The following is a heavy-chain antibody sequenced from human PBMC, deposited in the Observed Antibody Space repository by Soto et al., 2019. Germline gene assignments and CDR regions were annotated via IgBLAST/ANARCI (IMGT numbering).Heavy chain of an antibody. V-gene: IGHV3-73*02. D-gene: IGHD5-18*01. CDR3: TSRRDWTAVDPLDY. CDR2: IRNKGNNYAT. J-gene: IGHJ4*02. CDR1: GFTFSDSA. Sequence: EVQLVESGGGLVQPGGSLKLSCAASGFTFSDSAMHWVRQASGKGLEWVGRIRNKGNNYATAYTASVKGRFTISRDDSKNTVYLQMNRLKIDDTAVYYCTSRRDWTAVDPLDYWCLGTLVTVSS.